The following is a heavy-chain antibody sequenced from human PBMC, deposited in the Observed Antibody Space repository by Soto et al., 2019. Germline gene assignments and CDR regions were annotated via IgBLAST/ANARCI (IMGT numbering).Heavy chain of an antibody. Sequence: QVQLAQSGPEVKKPGASVRVSCKASGYSFYHSDINWVRQAPGQGLEWMGRITPFSGHTTYAQTVQCRVTMTTDTSTSTAYMELRSLTSDDTAVYYCARVGSYYESTGYNKGLGHWGQGTLVTVSS. CDR1: GYSFYHSD. D-gene: IGHD3-22*01. V-gene: IGHV1-18*01. J-gene: IGHJ4*02. CDR2: ITPFSGHT. CDR3: ARVGSYYESTGYNKGLGH.